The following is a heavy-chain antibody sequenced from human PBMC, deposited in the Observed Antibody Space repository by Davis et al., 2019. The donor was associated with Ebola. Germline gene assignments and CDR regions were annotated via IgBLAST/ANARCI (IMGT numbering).Heavy chain of an antibody. V-gene: IGHV4-39*01. Sequence: MPSETLSLTCTVSGGSISSSSYYWGWIRQPPGKGLEWIGSIYYSGSTYYNPSLKSRVTISVDTSKNQFSLKLSSVTAADTAVYYCAGSSSGYFDYWGQGTLVTVSS. D-gene: IGHD6-6*01. J-gene: IGHJ4*02. CDR1: GGSISSSSYY. CDR3: AGSSSGYFDY. CDR2: IYYSGST.